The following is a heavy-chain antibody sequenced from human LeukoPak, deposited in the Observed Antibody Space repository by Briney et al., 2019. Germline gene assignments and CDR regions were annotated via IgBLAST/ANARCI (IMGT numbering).Heavy chain of an antibody. J-gene: IGHJ3*02. CDR1: GGSISSYY. CDR2: IYYSGST. V-gene: IGHV4-59*01. D-gene: IGHD3-22*01. CDR3: ARALNYDSSGYYYYVGELDAFDI. Sequence: SETLSLTCTVSGGSISSYYWSWIRQPPGKGLEWIGYIYYSGSTNYNPFLKSRVTISVDTSKNQFSLKLSSVTAADTAVYYCARALNYDSSGYYYYVGELDAFDIWGQGTMVTVSS.